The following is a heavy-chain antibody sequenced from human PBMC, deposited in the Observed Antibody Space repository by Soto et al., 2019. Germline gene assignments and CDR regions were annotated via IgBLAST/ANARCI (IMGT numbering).Heavy chain of an antibody. D-gene: IGHD2-21*01. CDR1: GFSLTTSGVA. Sequence: QITLKESGPTLVKPTQTLTLTCTFSGFSLTTSGVAVGWIRQPPGKALVWLALISGSDDKRYRPSLNSRLTITHDTAKNPFSLTMTDTDPVVTATYYCAHRQPALLALAYGGHGTLVTVAS. J-gene: IGHJ4*03. CDR3: AHRQPALLALAY. V-gene: IGHV2-5*01. CDR2: ISGSDDK.